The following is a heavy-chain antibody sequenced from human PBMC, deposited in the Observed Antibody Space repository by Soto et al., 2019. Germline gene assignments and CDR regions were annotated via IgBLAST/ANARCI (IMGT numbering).Heavy chain of an antibody. CDR2: IYYSGST. J-gene: IGHJ4*02. CDR3: ARQSGGCSGGSCYLDY. V-gene: IGHV4-59*08. Sequence: SETLSLTCTVSGGSISSYYWSWIRQPPGKGLEWIGYIYYSGSTNYNPSLKSRVTISVDTSKNQFSLKLSSVTAADTAVYYCARQSGGCSGGSCYLDYWGQGTLVTVSS. D-gene: IGHD2-15*01. CDR1: GGSISSYY.